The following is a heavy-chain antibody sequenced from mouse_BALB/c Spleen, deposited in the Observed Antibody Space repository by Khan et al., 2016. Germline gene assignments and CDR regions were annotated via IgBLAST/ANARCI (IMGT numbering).Heavy chain of an antibody. CDR3: ARAYYGNYREAMDY. V-gene: IGHV2-6-7*01. CDR1: GFSLTGYG. Sequence: VELVESGPGLVAPSQSLSITCTVSGFSLTGYGVNWVRQPPGKGLEWLGMIWGDGSTDYNSALKSRLNLSKDNSKSQVFLQMNSLQTDDTARYYCARAYYGNYREAMDYWGHGTSVTVSS. D-gene: IGHD2-10*01. CDR2: IWGDGST. J-gene: IGHJ4*01.